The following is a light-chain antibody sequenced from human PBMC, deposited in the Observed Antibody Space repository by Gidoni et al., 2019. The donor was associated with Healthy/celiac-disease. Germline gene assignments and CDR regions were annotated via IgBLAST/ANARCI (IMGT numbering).Light chain of an antibody. CDR3: AAWDDSLSGWV. Sequence: QSVLTQPPSASGTPGQRVTISCSGSSSNIGSNYVSWYQQLPGTAPKLLIYRNNQRPSGVPDRFSGSKSGTSASLAISGLWSEDEADYYCAAWDDSLSGWVFGGGTKLTVL. J-gene: IGLJ3*02. V-gene: IGLV1-47*03. CDR1: SSNIGSNY. CDR2: RNN.